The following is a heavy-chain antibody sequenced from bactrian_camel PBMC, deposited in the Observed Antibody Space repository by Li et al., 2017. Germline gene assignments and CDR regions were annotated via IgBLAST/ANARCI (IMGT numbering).Heavy chain of an antibody. CDR1: ANTYDSNC. J-gene: IGHJ6*01. V-gene: IGHV3S40*01. CDR3: AAGKYTTYTTCQHWPGTSGERVGY. D-gene: IGHD1*01. Sequence: DVQLVESGGGSVQAGGSLRLSCAASANTYDSNCIGWFRQAPGKEREGVAVYYSGDASTHYADAVKGRFTISRDNAKRTVYLRMNNLQPEDTAIYYRAAGKYTTYTTCQHWPGTSGERVGYWGQGTQVTVS. CDR2: YYSGDAST.